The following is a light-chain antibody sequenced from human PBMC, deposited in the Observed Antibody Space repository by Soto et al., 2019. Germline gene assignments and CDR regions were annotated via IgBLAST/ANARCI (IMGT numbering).Light chain of an antibody. V-gene: IGKV3-20*01. Sequence: EIVLTQSPGTLSLSPGERATLSCRASQSFSSSYLAWYQQKPGQAPRLLIYGASSRATGIPDMFSSSGSGTDFPPTISILESEDFAVYYCQHYGSALFTFGPGTKVDVK. CDR3: QHYGSALFT. J-gene: IGKJ3*01. CDR1: QSFSSSY. CDR2: GAS.